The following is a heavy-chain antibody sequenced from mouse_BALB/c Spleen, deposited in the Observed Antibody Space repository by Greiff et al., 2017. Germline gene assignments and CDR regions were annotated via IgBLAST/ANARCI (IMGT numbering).Heavy chain of an antibody. Sequence: VKLQESGPGLVAPSQSLSITCTVSGFSLTGYGVNWVRQPPGKGLEWLGMIWGDGSTDYNSALKSRLSISKDNSKSQVFLKMNSLQTDDTARYYCARDQGSYYGNHYYAMDYWGQGTSVTVSS. D-gene: IGHD2-10*01. CDR2: IWGDGST. CDR3: ARDQGSYYGNHYYAMDY. V-gene: IGHV2-6-7*01. CDR1: GFSLTGYG. J-gene: IGHJ4*01.